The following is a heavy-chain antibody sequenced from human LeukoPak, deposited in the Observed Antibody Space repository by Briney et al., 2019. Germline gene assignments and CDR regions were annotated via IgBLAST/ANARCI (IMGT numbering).Heavy chain of an antibody. D-gene: IGHD6-13*01. CDR2: INHSGST. J-gene: IGHJ4*02. CDR3: ARYSAAAASYFDY. Sequence: PSETLSLTCAVYGRCFSGYYWSWIRQPPGKGLEWIGEINHSGSTNYNPSLKSRVTISVDTSKNQFSLKLSSVTAADTAVYYCARYSAAAASYFDYWGQGTLVTVSS. CDR1: GRCFSGYY. V-gene: IGHV4-34*01.